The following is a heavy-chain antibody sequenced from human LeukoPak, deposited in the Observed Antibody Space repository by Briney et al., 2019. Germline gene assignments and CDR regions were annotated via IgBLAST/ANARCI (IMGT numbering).Heavy chain of an antibody. D-gene: IGHD2-15*01. CDR3: AKVIGGSSAWYARGFDY. CDR1: GFTLRTYG. V-gene: IGHV3-30*02. Sequence: GGSLRLSCAASGFTLRTYGMHWVRQAPGKGLEWVAFTRNDESNKYYADSVKGRFTISRDNSKNTLYLQMNSLRAEDTAVYFCAKVIGGSSAWYARGFDYWGQGTLVTVSS. CDR2: TRNDESNK. J-gene: IGHJ4*02.